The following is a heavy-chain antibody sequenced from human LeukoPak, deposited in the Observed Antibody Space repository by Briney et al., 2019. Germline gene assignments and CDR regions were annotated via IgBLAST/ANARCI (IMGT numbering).Heavy chain of an antibody. CDR3: ARDPTPISKVGIGGYYYYMDV. J-gene: IGHJ6*03. Sequence: ASVKVSRKSSGYTFTSYGIGWVRQAPGQGLGWMGWISAYNGNTNYAQKLQGRVTMTTDTSTSTAYMELRSLRSYDTAVYYCARDPTPISKVGIGGYYYYMDVWGKGTTVTVSS. D-gene: IGHD3-16*01. V-gene: IGHV1-18*01. CDR2: ISAYNGNT. CDR1: GYTFTSYG.